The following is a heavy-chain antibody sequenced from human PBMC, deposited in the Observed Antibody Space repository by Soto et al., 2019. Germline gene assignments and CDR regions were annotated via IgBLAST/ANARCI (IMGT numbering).Heavy chain of an antibody. CDR1: VYTFTSYG. Sequence: ASVKVSCKASVYTFTSYGISCVRQAPGQGLEWMGWISAYNGNTNYAQKLQGRVTMTTDTSTSTAYMELRSLRSDDTAVYYCARDRRVAGTRLWYYYGMDVWGQGTTVTVSS. J-gene: IGHJ6*02. CDR3: ARDRRVAGTRLWYYYGMDV. V-gene: IGHV1-18*04. D-gene: IGHD6-19*01. CDR2: ISAYNGNT.